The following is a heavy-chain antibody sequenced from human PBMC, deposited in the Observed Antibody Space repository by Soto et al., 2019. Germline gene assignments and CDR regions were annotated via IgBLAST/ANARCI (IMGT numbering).Heavy chain of an antibody. V-gene: IGHV3-21*01. CDR2: ISSSSSYI. J-gene: IGHJ5*02. Sequence: EVQLVESGGGLVKPGGSLRLSCAASGFTFSSYSMNWVRQAPGKGLEWVSSISSSSSYIYNADSVKGRFTITSDNAKNSFYLQMNRLRAEDTAVDYCARDSVCSGGSCYPWFDPCGQGTLVTVSS. CDR3: ARDSVCSGGSCYPWFDP. D-gene: IGHD2-15*01. CDR1: GFTFSSYS.